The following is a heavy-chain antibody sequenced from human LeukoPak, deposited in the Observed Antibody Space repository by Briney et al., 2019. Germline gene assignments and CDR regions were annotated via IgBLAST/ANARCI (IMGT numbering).Heavy chain of an antibody. D-gene: IGHD3-9*01. J-gene: IGHJ3*02. V-gene: IGHV4-4*07. CDR2: IYTSGST. CDR1: GGSISSYY. Sequence: SETLSLTCTVSGGSISSYYWSWVRQPAGKGLEWIWRIYTSGSTNYNPSLNIRSSISVDKYTNQFYLTLSSVTAAATDVYYCARAKAILTPTDDFDIWGQGTMVTVSS. CDR3: ARAKAILTPTDDFDI.